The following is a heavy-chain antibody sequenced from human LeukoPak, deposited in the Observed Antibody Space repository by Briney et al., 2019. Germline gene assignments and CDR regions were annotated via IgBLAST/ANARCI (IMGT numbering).Heavy chain of an antibody. V-gene: IGHV3-11*01. J-gene: IGHJ4*02. CDR2: ISSSGSTI. CDR1: GFTFSDYY. CDR3: ARDLVSRIVVVPAAILLGY. Sequence: GGCLRLSCAASGFTFSDYYMSWIRQAPGKGLEWVSYISSSGSTIYYADSVKGRFTISRDNAKNSLYLQMNSLRAEDTAVYYCARDLVSRIVVVPAAILLGYWGQGTLVTVSS. D-gene: IGHD2-2*02.